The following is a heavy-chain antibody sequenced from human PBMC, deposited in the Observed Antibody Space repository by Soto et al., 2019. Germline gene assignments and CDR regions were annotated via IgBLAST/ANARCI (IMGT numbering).Heavy chain of an antibody. CDR2: ISSSGSTI. D-gene: IGHD3-3*01. CDR3: ASLLRFLEWPTTTSEYFQH. J-gene: IGHJ1*01. Sequence: GGSLRLSCAASGFTFSDYYMSWIRQAPGKGLEWVSYISSSGSTIYYADSVKGRFTISRDNAKNSLYLQMNSLRAEDTAVYYCASLLRFLEWPTTTSEYFQHWGQGTLVTVSS. CDR1: GFTFSDYY. V-gene: IGHV3-11*01.